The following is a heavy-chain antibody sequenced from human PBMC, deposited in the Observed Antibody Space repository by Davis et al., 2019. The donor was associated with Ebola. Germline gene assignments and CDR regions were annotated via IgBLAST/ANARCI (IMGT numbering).Heavy chain of an antibody. D-gene: IGHD6-6*01. V-gene: IGHV3-74*01. Sequence: PGGSLRLSCAASGLTFSSDWMHWVRHVPGKGLVWVSRMNSDGSTTRYADSVKGRFTISRDNAKNTLYLQMNSLRAEDTAVYYCARDQAGSSTWYFDYWGQGTLVTVSS. CDR3: ARDQAGSSTWYFDY. J-gene: IGHJ4*02. CDR1: GLTFSSDW. CDR2: MNSDGSTT.